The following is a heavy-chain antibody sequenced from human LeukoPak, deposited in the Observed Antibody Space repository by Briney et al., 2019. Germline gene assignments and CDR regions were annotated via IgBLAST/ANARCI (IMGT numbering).Heavy chain of an antibody. D-gene: IGHD6-13*01. CDR3: ASAAGAFDN. CDR1: GLTFSAYG. Sequence: GGSLRLSCAASGLTFSAYGMQWVRQAPGKGLEWVAVIWSDGTNKYYAESVRGRFTISRDNSKNTLYLQMNTLIFEDTAVYYCASAAGAFDNWGQGTMITVSS. J-gene: IGHJ3*02. V-gene: IGHV3-33*01. CDR2: IWSDGTNK.